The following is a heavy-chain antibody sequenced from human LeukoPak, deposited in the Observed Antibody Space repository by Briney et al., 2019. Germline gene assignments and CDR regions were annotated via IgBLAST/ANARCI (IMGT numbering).Heavy chain of an antibody. J-gene: IGHJ4*02. CDR1: GFTFSSYG. Sequence: GGSLRLSCAASGFTFSSYGMHWVRQAPGKGLEWVAFIRYDGSNKYYADSVKGRFTISRDNSKNTLYLQMNSLRAEDTALYYCARDSSSGLTYFVYWGQGTLVTVSS. V-gene: IGHV3-30*02. CDR2: IRYDGSNK. D-gene: IGHD6-6*01. CDR3: ARDSSSGLTYFVY.